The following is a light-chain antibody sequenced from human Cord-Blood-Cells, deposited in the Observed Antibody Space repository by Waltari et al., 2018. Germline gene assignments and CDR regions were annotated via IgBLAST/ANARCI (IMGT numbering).Light chain of an antibody. Sequence: IVLPQSPATLSLSPGERATLSCTASQSVSSYLAWYQQKPGQAPRLLIYDASNRATGIPAMFSGSGSGTDFTLTISSVEPEDFAVFYCQQRSNWPPYSFGQGTKLEIK. CDR2: DAS. CDR3: QQRSNWPPYS. CDR1: QSVSSY. V-gene: IGKV3-11*01. J-gene: IGKJ2*03.